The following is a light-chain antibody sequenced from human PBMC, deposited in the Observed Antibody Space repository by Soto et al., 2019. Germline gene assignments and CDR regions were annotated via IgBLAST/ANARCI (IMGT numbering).Light chain of an antibody. CDR1: QSVYNSY. J-gene: IGKJ2*01. CDR2: AAS. V-gene: IGKV3-20*01. Sequence: EIVLTQSPGTLSLSPGERATLSCRASQSVYNSYLAWYQQKPGQTPRLLINAASNRATGVPDRFSGSGSGTDFTLTISRLEPEDFAVYYCQQYHKWPPQYTFGQGTKLQIK. CDR3: QQYHKWPPQYT.